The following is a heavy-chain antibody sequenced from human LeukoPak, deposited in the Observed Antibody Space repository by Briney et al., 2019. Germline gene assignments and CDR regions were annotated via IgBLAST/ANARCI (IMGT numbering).Heavy chain of an antibody. CDR3: ASRRWFDP. D-gene: IGHD5/OR15-5a*01. J-gene: IGHJ5*02. CDR2: ISSSSSAI. V-gene: IGHV3-48*02. CDR1: GFTFSTYG. Sequence: GGSLRLSCAASGFTFSTYGMHWLRQAPGKGLEWVSYISSSSSAIYYADSVKGRFTISRDNAKKLLYLQMNSLRDEDTAVYYCASRRWFDPWGQGTLVTVSS.